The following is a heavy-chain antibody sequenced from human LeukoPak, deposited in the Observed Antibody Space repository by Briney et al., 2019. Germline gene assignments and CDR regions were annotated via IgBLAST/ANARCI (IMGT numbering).Heavy chain of an antibody. CDR2: IYYTGST. CDR1: GGSISFYY. CDR3: ARGSGSYSNWFDP. V-gene: IGHV4-59*01. D-gene: IGHD1-26*01. Sequence: KPSETLSLTCTVSGGSISFYYWSWIRQPPGKGLEWIGYIYYTGSTNHNPSLKSRVTMSVDTSKNQFSLKLSSVTAADTDVYYCARGSGSYSNWFDPWGQGPLVTVSS. J-gene: IGHJ5*02.